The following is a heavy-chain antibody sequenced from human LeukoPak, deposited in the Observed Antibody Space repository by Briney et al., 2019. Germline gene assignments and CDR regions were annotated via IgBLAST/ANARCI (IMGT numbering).Heavy chain of an antibody. V-gene: IGHV1-18*01. CDR1: GYTFSTYG. Sequence: ASVKVSCKASGYTFSTYGITWVRQAPGQGLEWMGWISAYNGHTNYAQRLQGRVTMTTDPSTNTAYLEMRSLRSDDTAVYYCAREHFASYSDSGAYYYFLDYWGQGTLVTVSS. D-gene: IGHD3-22*01. CDR3: AREHFASYSDSGAYYYFLDY. J-gene: IGHJ4*02. CDR2: ISAYNGHT.